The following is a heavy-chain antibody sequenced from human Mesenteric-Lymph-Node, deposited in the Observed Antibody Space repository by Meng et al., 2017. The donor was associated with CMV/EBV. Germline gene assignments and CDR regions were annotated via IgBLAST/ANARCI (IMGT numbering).Heavy chain of an antibody. CDR3: ARGDGSGSYYNRAYNFDY. Sequence: TFSSYAMSWVRQAPGKGLEWVSTITNSGAGTYYADSVKGRFTISRDNSMNTLYLQMNSLRAEDTAVYYCARGDGSGSYYNRAYNFDYWGQGTLVTVSS. CDR1: TFSSYA. V-gene: IGHV3-23*01. J-gene: IGHJ4*02. D-gene: IGHD3-10*01. CDR2: ITNSGAGT.